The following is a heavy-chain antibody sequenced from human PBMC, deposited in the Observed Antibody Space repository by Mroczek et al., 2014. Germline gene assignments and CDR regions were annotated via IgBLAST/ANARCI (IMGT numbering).Heavy chain of an antibody. Sequence: QVQLVQAGGGVVQAWEVPETLLLQPLDSPSVAMLCTGSARLQARGLEWVAVISYDGSNKYYADSVKGRFTISRDNSKNTLYLQMNSLRAEDTAVYYCARDGNGRSGYYMNYYYYMDVWGKGTTVTVSS. CDR1: DSPSVAML. V-gene: IGHV3-30-3*01. D-gene: IGHD3-3*01. CDR3: ARDGNGRSGYYMNYYYYMDV. J-gene: IGHJ6*03. CDR2: ISYDGSNK.